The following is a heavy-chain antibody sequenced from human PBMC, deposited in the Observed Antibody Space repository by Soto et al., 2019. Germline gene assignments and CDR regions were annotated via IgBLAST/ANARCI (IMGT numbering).Heavy chain of an antibody. J-gene: IGHJ6*03. CDR3: ARAGCSSTSCYVGNYDFWSGYYKYYYYMDV. D-gene: IGHD3-3*01. Sequence: GASVKVSCKASGYTFTSYGISWVRQAPGQGLEWMGWISAYNGNTNYAQKLQGRVTMTTDTSTSTAYMELRSLRSDDTAVYYCARAGCSSTSCYVGNYDFWSGYYKYYYYMDVWGKGTTVTVSS. V-gene: IGHV1-18*01. CDR1: GYTFTSYG. CDR2: ISAYNGNT.